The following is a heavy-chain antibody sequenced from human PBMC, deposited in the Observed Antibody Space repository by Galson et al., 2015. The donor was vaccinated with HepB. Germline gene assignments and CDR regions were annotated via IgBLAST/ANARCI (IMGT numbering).Heavy chain of an antibody. J-gene: IGHJ4*02. CDR3: ARSYGYSFDY. CDR2: INSDGGST. CDR1: GFTFNNYW. Sequence: SLRLSCAASGFTFNNYWLHWVRQIQGKGLVWVSRINSDGGSTSYADSVKGRFTISRDSAKNTLYLQMNSLRAEDTAVYYCARSYGYSFDYWGQGTLVTVSS. V-gene: IGHV3-74*01. D-gene: IGHD5-18*01.